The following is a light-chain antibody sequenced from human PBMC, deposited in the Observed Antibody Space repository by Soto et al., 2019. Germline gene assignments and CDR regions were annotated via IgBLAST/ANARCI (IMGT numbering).Light chain of an antibody. V-gene: IGLV1-44*01. Sequence: QSVLTQPPSASGAPGQWVTISCSGGSSNIAINTVNWYLQLPGTAPKLLIYINNQRPSGVSDRFSGSKPGTSASLAITGLQSEDEGDYYCAAWDDSVNGWVFGGGTKLTVL. J-gene: IGLJ3*02. CDR3: AAWDDSVNGWV. CDR2: INN. CDR1: SSNIAINT.